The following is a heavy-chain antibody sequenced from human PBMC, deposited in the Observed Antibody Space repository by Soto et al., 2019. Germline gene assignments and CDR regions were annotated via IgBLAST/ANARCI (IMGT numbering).Heavy chain of an antibody. CDR2: IYYSGST. D-gene: IGHD2-15*01. Sequence: SETLSLTCTVSGCSISSYYWSWIRQPPGKGLEWIGYIYYSGSTNYNPSLKSRVTISVDTSKNQFSLKLSSVTAADTAVYYCARDRYCSGGSCYSGPGYFDYWGQGTLVTVSS. CDR3: ARDRYCSGGSCYSGPGYFDY. J-gene: IGHJ4*02. V-gene: IGHV4-59*01. CDR1: GCSISSYY.